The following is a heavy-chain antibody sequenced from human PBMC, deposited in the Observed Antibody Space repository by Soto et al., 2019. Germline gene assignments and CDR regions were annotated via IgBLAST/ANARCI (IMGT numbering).Heavy chain of an antibody. J-gene: IGHJ4*02. D-gene: IGHD6-19*01. CDR3: ARSQDSSEYTGVDY. CDR1: GFTFSSYG. Sequence: QVQLVESVGGVVQPGRSLRLSCAASGFTFSSYGMHWVRQAPGKGLEWVAVISYDGSNKYYADSVKGRFTISRDNSKNTLYLQMNSLRAEDTAVYYCARSQDSSEYTGVDYWGQGTLVTVSS. V-gene: IGHV3-30*03. CDR2: ISYDGSNK.